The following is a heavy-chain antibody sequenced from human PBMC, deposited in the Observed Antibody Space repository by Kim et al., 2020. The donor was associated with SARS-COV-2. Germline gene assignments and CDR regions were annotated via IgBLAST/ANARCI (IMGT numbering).Heavy chain of an antibody. CDR3: ARMAAGDPDY. J-gene: IGHJ4*02. CDR1: GFTFNNYA. D-gene: IGHD6-13*01. CDR2: ITGSGGNT. Sequence: GGSLRLSCATSGFTFNNYAMNWVRQAPGRGLEWVSAITGSGGNTYYADSVKGRFTISRDNSKSTLYLLMNSLRAEDTAVYYCARMAAGDPDYWGQGTLAT. V-gene: IGHV3-23*01.